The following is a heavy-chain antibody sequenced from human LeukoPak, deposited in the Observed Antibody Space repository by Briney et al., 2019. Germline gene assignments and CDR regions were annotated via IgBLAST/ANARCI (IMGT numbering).Heavy chain of an antibody. V-gene: IGHV4-34*01. CDR2: INHSGST. Sequence: KPSETLSLTCAVYGGSFSGYYWSWIRQPPGKGLEWIGEINHSGSTNYNPSLKSQVTISVDTSKNQFSLKLSSVTAADTAVYYCAREYTMVRGVIITGWFDPWGQGTLVTVSS. CDR1: GGSFSGYY. CDR3: AREYTMVRGVIITGWFDP. D-gene: IGHD3-10*01. J-gene: IGHJ5*02.